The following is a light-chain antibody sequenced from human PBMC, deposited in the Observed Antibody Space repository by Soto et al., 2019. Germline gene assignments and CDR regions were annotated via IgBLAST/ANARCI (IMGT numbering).Light chain of an antibody. Sequence: EIVLTQSPGTLSLSPGERATLSCRASQSVSSSYLAWYQQKPGQAPRLLIYGASSRATGIPDRFSGSGSGKDFTLTISRLEPEDFAVYHCQQYGGSPWTFGQGTKVEIK. J-gene: IGKJ1*01. CDR3: QQYGGSPWT. V-gene: IGKV3-20*01. CDR2: GAS. CDR1: QSVSSSY.